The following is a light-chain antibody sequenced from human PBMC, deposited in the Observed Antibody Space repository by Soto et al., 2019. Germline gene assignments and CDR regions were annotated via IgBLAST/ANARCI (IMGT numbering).Light chain of an antibody. J-gene: IGLJ1*01. V-gene: IGLV2-14*03. Sequence: QSVLTQPASVSGSPGQSINISCTGTSSDVGGYNYVSWYQPHPGKAPKLIIYDVSNRPSGVSNPFSGSKSGNTASLTISGLQPEDEADYYCSSYTTSNTRQIVFGTGTKLTVL. CDR2: DVS. CDR1: SSDVGGYNY. CDR3: SSYTTSNTRQIV.